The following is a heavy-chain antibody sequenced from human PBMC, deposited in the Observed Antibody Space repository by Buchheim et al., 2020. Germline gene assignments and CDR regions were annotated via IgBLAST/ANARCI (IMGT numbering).Heavy chain of an antibody. Sequence: QVQLVESGGGVVQPGRSLRLSCAASGFTFSSYAMHWVRQAPGKGLEWVAVISYDGSNKYYADSVKGRFTISRDNSKKTLYLQMNSLRAEDTAVYYCARAGSPGGGYYGMDVWGQGTT. D-gene: IGHD1-26*01. CDR1: GFTFSSYA. CDR2: ISYDGSNK. J-gene: IGHJ6*02. CDR3: ARAGSPGGGYYGMDV. V-gene: IGHV3-30-3*01.